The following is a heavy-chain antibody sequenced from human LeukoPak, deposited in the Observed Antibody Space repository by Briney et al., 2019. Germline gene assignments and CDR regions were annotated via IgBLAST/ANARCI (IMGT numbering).Heavy chain of an antibody. CDR3: ARDPIIAAAGIVLTNWFDP. CDR1: GYTFTGYY. Sequence: GASVKVSCKAPGYTFTGYYMHWVRQAPGQGLEWMGWISAYNGNTNYAQKLQGRVTMTTDTSTSTAYMELRSLRSDDTAVYYCARDPIIAAAGIVLTNWFDPWGQGTLVTVSS. D-gene: IGHD6-13*01. V-gene: IGHV1-18*04. CDR2: ISAYNGNT. J-gene: IGHJ5*02.